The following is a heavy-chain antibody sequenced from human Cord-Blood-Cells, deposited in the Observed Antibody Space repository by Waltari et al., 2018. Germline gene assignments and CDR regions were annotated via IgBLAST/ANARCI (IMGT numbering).Heavy chain of an antibody. V-gene: IGHV4-34*01. CDR1: GGSFSGYY. Sequence: QVQLQQWGAGLLKPSETLSLTCAVYGGSFSGYYWSWIRQPPGKGLEWIGEINHSGSTNYSPSLKRRVTISVDTSKNQFSLKLSSVTAADTAVYYCARATRLYCSSTSCYEYYYYGMDVWGQGTTVTVSS. CDR2: INHSGST. J-gene: IGHJ6*02. D-gene: IGHD2-2*01. CDR3: ARATRLYCSSTSCYEYYYYGMDV.